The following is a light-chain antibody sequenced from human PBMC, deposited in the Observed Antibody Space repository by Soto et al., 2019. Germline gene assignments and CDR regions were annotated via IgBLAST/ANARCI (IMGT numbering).Light chain of an antibody. V-gene: IGKV1-33*01. J-gene: IGKJ5*01. CDR3: QQSRNFPIT. Sequence: DLQLTQSPASLSASVGHRVTITCQTSQIINTDLNWYQQQPGRAPKLLIYDASNLEKGVASTFSGIGSGTHFTFTINSLHHEEGGPYYCQQSRNFPITWGQGPRLE. CDR1: QIINTD. CDR2: DAS.